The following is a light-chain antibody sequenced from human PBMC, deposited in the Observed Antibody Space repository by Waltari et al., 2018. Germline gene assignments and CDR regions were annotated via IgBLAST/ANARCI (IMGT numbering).Light chain of an antibody. J-gene: IGLJ2*01. V-gene: IGLV2-14*01. CDR2: EVS. CDR3: NSYTSSSSLDGSVV. CDR1: NTDVGAYNY. Sequence: QSALTQPASVSGSPGQSITISCTGTNTDVGAYNYVPWFQQHPGQAPKLILYEVSNRPSGVSNRFSGSKSGNTASLTISGLQAEDEADYYCNSYTSSSSLDGSVVFGGGTKVTVL.